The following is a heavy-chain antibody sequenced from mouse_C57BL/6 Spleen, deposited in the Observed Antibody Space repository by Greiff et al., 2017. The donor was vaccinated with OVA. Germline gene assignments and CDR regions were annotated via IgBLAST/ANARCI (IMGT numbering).Heavy chain of an antibody. CDR3: ARSPPNWSWFAY. CDR1: GYTFTDYY. D-gene: IGHD4-1*01. V-gene: IGHV1-19*01. CDR2: INPYNGGT. Sequence: EVQLQQSGPVLVKPGASVKMSCKASGYTFTDYYMNWVKQSHGKSLEWIGVINPYNGGTSYNQKFKGKATLTVDKSSSTAYMELNSLTSEDSAVYYCARSPPNWSWFAYWGQGTLVTVSA. J-gene: IGHJ3*01.